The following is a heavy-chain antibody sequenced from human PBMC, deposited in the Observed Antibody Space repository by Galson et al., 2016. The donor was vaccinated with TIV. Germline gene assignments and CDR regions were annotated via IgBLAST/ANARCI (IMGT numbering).Heavy chain of an antibody. CDR3: ARAQSDSRGFDP. Sequence: SVKVSCKASGYSFTDYYIHWVRQAPGQGLEWMGWINPSSGGTFYAQRFQDWVTMTRDTSISTTYMDLSRLRPNDTAVYYCARAQSDSRGFDPWGRGTLVTVSS. CDR1: GYSFTDYY. J-gene: IGHJ5*02. V-gene: IGHV1-2*04. D-gene: IGHD2-21*02. CDR2: INPSSGGT.